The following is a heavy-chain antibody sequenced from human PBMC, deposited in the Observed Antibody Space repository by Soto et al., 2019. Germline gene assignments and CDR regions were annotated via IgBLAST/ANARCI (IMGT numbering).Heavy chain of an antibody. D-gene: IGHD3-22*01. CDR3: ARDADSSGYYYVSYYYGMDV. CDR2: ITPSGGSK. Sequence: QLQLVQSGAEVKKPGASVKVSCKASGYTLTSYYMHWVRRAPGQGLEWMGIITPSGGSKSYAQKFQGRVTMTRNTSTSTVYMELSSLRSEDTDVYYCARDADSSGYYYVSYYYGMDVWGQGTTVTVSS. CDR1: GYTLTSYY. J-gene: IGHJ6*02. V-gene: IGHV1-46*03.